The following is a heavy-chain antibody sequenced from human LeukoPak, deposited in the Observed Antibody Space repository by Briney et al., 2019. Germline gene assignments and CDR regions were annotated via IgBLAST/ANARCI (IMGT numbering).Heavy chain of an antibody. Sequence: PGGSLRLSCAASGFTFSSYAMSWVRQAPGKGLEWVSAISGSGGSTYYADSVKGRFTISRDNSKNTLYLQMNSLRAEDTALYYCAKTFGSGNYYSYWYFDLWGRGTLVTVSS. CDR2: ISGSGGST. CDR3: AKTFGSGNYYSYWYFDL. CDR1: GFTFSSYA. V-gene: IGHV3-23*01. D-gene: IGHD3-10*01. J-gene: IGHJ2*01.